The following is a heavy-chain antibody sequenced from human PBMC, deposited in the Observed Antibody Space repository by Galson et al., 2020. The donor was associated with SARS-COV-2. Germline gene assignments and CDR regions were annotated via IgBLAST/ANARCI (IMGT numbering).Heavy chain of an antibody. Sequence: GALKISCAASGFTFSTYAMSWVRQAPGKGLEWVSVIYSSGSTYYADSVKGRFTISRDNSKNTLDLQMDSLRVEDTAVYYCAKTSSSAFRGCLDYWGQGTLVTVSS. CDR2: IYSSGST. D-gene: IGHD6-19*01. V-gene: IGHV3-23*03. J-gene: IGHJ4*02. CDR3: AKTSSSAFRGCLDY. CDR1: GFTFSTYA.